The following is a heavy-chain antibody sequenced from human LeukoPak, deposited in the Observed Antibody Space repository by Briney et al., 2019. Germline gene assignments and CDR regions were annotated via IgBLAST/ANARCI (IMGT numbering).Heavy chain of an antibody. CDR1: GFTFSSYA. CDR2: ISGSGGSS. CDR3: TKHRGGWIDAFDI. V-gene: IGHV3-23*01. Sequence: GGSLRHSCAASGFTFSSYAMTWVRQAPGKGLEWVSGISGSGGSSYSADSVKGRFTISRDISKKTLYMQMNSLRAEDTAVYYCTKHRGGWIDAFDIWGQGTMVTVSS. D-gene: IGHD5-12*01. J-gene: IGHJ3*02.